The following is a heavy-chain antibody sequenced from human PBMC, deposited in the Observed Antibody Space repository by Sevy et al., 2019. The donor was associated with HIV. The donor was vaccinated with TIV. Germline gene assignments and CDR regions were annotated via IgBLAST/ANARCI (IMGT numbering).Heavy chain of an antibody. CDR2: IIPVLGMT. Sequence: ASVKVSCKASGGIFNKYAISWVRQAPGQGLEWMGRIIPVLGMTNYAQKFQGRVTITTDKSMTAAYMELSTIRSEDTAVYYCARSLAATGPDDYWGQGTLVTVSS. J-gene: IGHJ4*02. CDR1: GGIFNKYA. CDR3: ARSLAATGPDDY. D-gene: IGHD6-13*01. V-gene: IGHV1-69*04.